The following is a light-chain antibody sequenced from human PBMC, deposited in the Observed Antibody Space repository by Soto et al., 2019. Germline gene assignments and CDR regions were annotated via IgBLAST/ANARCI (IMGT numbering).Light chain of an antibody. Sequence: EIVLTQYPGTLSLSPGERATPSCRASQSVSSNYLAWFQQKPGQAPRLLIYGASTRATGVPARFSGRGSGTEFTLTISSLQSEDFAVYYCQQYTNWPPNTFGQRRRLEIK. CDR2: GAS. CDR3: QQYTNWPPNT. J-gene: IGKJ5*01. V-gene: IGKV3-15*01. CDR1: QSVSSN.